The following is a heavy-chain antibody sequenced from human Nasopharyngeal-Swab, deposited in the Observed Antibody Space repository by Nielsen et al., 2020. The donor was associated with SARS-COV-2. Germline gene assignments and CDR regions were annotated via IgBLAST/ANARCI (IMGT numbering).Heavy chain of an antibody. Sequence: ASVKVSCKASGDTFTSYYMHWVRQAPGQGLEWMGIINPSGGSTSYAQKFQGRVTMTRDTSTSTVYMELSSLRSEDTAVYYCARAFSSWYVMQASDYFDYWGQGTLVTVSS. V-gene: IGHV1-46*01. CDR3: ARAFSSWYVMQASDYFDY. J-gene: IGHJ4*02. CDR2: INPSGGST. D-gene: IGHD6-13*01. CDR1: GDTFTSYY.